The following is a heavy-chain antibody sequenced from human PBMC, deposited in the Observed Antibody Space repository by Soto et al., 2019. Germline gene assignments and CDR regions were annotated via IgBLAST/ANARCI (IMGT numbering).Heavy chain of an antibody. J-gene: IGHJ6*03. CDR1: GFTFTSSA. CDR3: AADSSLLYGSQFYYYHMDV. D-gene: IGHD2-2*02. V-gene: IGHV1-58*02. Sequence: SVKVSCKASGFTFTSSAMQWVRQARGQRLEWIGWIVVGSGNTNYAQKFQERVTITRDMSTSTAYMELSSLRSEDTAVYYCAADSSLLYGSQFYYYHMDVWGKGTTVTVSS. CDR2: IVVGSGNT.